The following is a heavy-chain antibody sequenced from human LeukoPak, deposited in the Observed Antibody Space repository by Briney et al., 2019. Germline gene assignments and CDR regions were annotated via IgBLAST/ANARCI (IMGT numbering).Heavy chain of an antibody. V-gene: IGHV3-30*18. CDR3: AKDDSPTAWYRSLDY. CDR1: GFTLTSYA. J-gene: IGHJ4*02. Sequence: GRSLRLSCSASGFTLTSYAMHWVRQAPGKGLEWVAVVSYDGSNKYYADSVKGRFTISRDNSKNTLYLQMNSLRPEDTAVYYCAKDDSPTAWYRSLDYWGQGTLVTVSS. CDR2: VSYDGSNK. D-gene: IGHD3-22*01.